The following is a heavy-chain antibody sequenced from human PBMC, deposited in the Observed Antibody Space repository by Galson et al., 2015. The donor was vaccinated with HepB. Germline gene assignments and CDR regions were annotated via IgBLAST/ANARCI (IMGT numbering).Heavy chain of an antibody. Sequence: QSGAEVKKPGASVKVSCKASGGTFSSYTISWVRQAPGQGLEWMGRIIPILGIANYAQKFQGRVTITADKSTSTAYMELSSLRSEDTAVYYCASLTSMVRGEGGDYWGQGTLVTVSS. CDR2: IIPILGIA. J-gene: IGHJ4*02. V-gene: IGHV1-69*02. CDR3: ASLTSMVRGEGGDY. CDR1: GGTFSSYT. D-gene: IGHD3-10*01.